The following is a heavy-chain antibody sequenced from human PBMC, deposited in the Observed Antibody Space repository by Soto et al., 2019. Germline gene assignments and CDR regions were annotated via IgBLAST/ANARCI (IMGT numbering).Heavy chain of an antibody. CDR1: GFTFSSYG. J-gene: IGHJ4*02. V-gene: IGHV3-30*18. D-gene: IGHD3-10*01. CDR2: ISYDGSNK. Sequence: GGSLRLSCAASGFTFSSYGMHWVRQAPGKGLEWVAVISYDGSNKYYADSVKGRFTISRDNSKNTLYLQMNSLRAEDTAVYYCAKEMYYYGSGYSAATFDYWGQGTLVTVSS. CDR3: AKEMYYYGSGYSAATFDY.